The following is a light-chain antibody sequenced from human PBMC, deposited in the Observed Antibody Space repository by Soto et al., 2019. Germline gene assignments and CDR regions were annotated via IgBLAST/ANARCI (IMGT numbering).Light chain of an antibody. CDR1: QSISSY. CDR3: HQRQSWPRT. V-gene: IGKV1-39*01. J-gene: IGKJ1*01. Sequence: DIQMTQSPTSLPASVGDRVTITCRASQSISSYLNWYQQKPGKAPKLLIYDATNLQSGVPSRFSGSGSGTDFTLTISSLQPEDFATYYCHQRQSWPRTFGQGTKVEIK. CDR2: DAT.